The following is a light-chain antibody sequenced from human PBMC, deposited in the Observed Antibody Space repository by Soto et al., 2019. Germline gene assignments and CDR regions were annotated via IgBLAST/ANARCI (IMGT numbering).Light chain of an antibody. Sequence: QSALPQPASVSGSPGQSITISCTGTSSDIGGYNYVSWYQQHPGKAPKLMIYEVSNRPSGVSNRFSGSNSGNTASLTSSALQAEDEADYYCSSYTSSSTWVFGGGTKVTVL. J-gene: IGLJ3*02. V-gene: IGLV2-14*01. CDR1: SSDIGGYNY. CDR3: SSYTSSSTWV. CDR2: EVS.